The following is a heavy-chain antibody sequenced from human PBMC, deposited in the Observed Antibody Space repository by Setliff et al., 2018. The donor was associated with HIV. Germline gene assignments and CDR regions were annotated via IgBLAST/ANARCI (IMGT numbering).Heavy chain of an antibody. D-gene: IGHD6-19*01. CDR3: ATDRGGRYMDY. CDR1: GGSITSGGYN. Sequence: SETLSLTCTVSGGSITSGGYNWIWIRQHPERGLDWIGYVDFGFRRYYNPSLNSQVVISVYTPKHQFSLTLNSVTAAHTAVSYCATDRGGRYMDYWGQGAPVTVSS. CDR2: VDFGFRR. J-gene: IGHJ4*02. V-gene: IGHV4-31*01.